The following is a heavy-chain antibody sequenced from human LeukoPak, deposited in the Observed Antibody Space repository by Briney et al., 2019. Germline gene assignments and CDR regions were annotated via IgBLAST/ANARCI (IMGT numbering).Heavy chain of an antibody. V-gene: IGHV3-11*04. CDR1: AFTFSDYY. CDR3: ARDADIVVVVAAPDWFDP. D-gene: IGHD2-15*01. Sequence: PGGSLRLSCAASAFTFSDYYMTWIRQAPGRGLEWVSYISRSGSNIYYADSVKGRFTVSRDDAKDSLYLQMNSLRAEDTAVYYCARDADIVVVVAAPDWFDPWGQGTLVTLSS. J-gene: IGHJ5*02. CDR2: ISRSGSNI.